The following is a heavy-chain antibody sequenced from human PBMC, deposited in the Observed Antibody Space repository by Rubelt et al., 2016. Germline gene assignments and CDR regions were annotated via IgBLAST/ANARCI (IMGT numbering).Heavy chain of an antibody. CDR3: ARVYSKIFDY. CDR2: ISYDGSNK. CDR1: GFTFSSYA. V-gene: IGHV3-30*04. J-gene: IGHJ4*02. D-gene: IGHD4-11*01. Sequence: AASGFTFSSYAMHWVRQAPGKGLEWVAVISYDGSNKYYADSVKGRFTISRDNSKNTLYLQMNSLRAEDTAVYYCARVYSKIFDYWGQGTLVTVSS.